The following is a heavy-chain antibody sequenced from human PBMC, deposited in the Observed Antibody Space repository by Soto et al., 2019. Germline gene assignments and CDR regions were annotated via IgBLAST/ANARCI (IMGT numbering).Heavy chain of an antibody. J-gene: IGHJ3*02. D-gene: IGHD3-3*01. CDR2: IKQDGSQK. V-gene: IGHV3-7*03. CDR1: GFSFSSYL. Sequence: PGGSLRLSCAASGFSFSSYLMNWVRQAPGKGLEWVANIKQDGSQKYYVDSVKGRFTISRDNAKNSLYLQMNSLRAEDTAIYYCARSNYDFWSGGSLDIWGQGTMVT. CDR3: ARSNYDFWSGGSLDI.